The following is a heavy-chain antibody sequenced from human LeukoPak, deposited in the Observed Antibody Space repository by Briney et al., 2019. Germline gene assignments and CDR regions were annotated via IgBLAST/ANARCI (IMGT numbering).Heavy chain of an antibody. Sequence: SETLSLTCAVYGGSFSGYYWSWIRQPPGKGLEWIGEINHSGSTNYNPPLKSRVTISVDTSKNQFSLKLSSVTAADTAVYYCARPVAGDYYFDYWGQGTLVTVSS. V-gene: IGHV4-34*01. CDR3: ARPVAGDYYFDY. CDR2: INHSGST. D-gene: IGHD6-19*01. J-gene: IGHJ4*02. CDR1: GGSFSGYY.